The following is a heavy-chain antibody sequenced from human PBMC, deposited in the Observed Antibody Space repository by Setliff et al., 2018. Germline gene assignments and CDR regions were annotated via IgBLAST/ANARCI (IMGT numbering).Heavy chain of an antibody. CDR1: DDSISSRRYY. CDR2: IYYSGAA. J-gene: IGHJ4*02. CDR3: ARGGTFRYFDY. V-gene: IGHV4-61*10. D-gene: IGHD5-12*01. Sequence: SETLSLTCSVSDDSISSRRYYWGWFRQPAGKELEWVGQIYYSGAANYNPSLKSRVTVSVDTSKNQFSLRLISVTAADTAVYYCARGGTFRYFDYWGQGTPVTVSS.